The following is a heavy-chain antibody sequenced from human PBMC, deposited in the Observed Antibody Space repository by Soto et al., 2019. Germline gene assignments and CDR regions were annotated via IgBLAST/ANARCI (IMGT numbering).Heavy chain of an antibody. CDR3: ARLAPCAGDPCYSLPLDL. CDR2: ITPDNGNT. Sequence: QVQLLQSGAEVKEPGDSVKVSCKASGYNFVTFGVSWVRQAPGQGLEWMGWITPDNGNTNYAQRFQGRATMTTDTSTSTAYMEVRSLRSDDTAVYYCARLAPCAGDPCYSLPLDLWGEGARVTVSS. V-gene: IGHV1-18*01. CDR1: GYNFVTFG. J-gene: IGHJ5*02. D-gene: IGHD2-21*01.